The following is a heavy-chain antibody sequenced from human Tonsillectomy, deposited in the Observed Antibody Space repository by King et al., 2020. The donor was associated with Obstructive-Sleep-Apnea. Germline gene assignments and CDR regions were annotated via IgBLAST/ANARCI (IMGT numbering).Heavy chain of an antibody. D-gene: IGHD6-13*01. CDR3: AGSWYEVYYYSMDV. V-gene: IGHV3-23*04. CDR1: GFTFSRYA. J-gene: IGHJ6*02. Sequence: QLVQSGGGLVHPGGSLRLSCAASGFTFSRYAMSWVRQAPGKGLQWVSFISDTGDDTSYADSVKGRFTIPRDNSKKTLYLQMNSLRAEDTAVYYCAGSWYEVYYYSMDVWGQGTTVTVSS. CDR2: ISDTGDDT.